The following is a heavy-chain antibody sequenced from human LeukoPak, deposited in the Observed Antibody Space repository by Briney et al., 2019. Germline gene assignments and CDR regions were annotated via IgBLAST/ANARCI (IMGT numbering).Heavy chain of an antibody. J-gene: IGHJ6*03. CDR3: ARYPPEGFGDQMAAYYYYMDV. CDR1: GYTFTGYY. V-gene: IGHV1-2*02. Sequence: ASVKVSCKASGYTFTGYYMHWVRQAPGQGLEWMGWINPNSGGTVYAQKFQGRVTMTRNTSISTAYMELSSLRSEDTAVYYCARYPPEGFGDQMAAYYYYMDVWGKGTTVTVSS. D-gene: IGHD3-10*01. CDR2: INPNSGGT.